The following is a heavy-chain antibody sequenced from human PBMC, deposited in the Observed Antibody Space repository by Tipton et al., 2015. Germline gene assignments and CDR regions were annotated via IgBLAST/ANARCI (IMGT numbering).Heavy chain of an antibody. CDR2: IYHSGST. J-gene: IGHJ5*02. CDR1: GGSISSGGYY. CDR3: AREFHDFWSDYYNGWFDP. V-gene: IGHV4-31*03. D-gene: IGHD3-3*01. Sequence: LSLTCIVSGGSISSGGYYWSWIRQHPGKGLEWIGYIYHSGSTYYNPSLKSRVTISVDTSKNQFSLKLSSVTAADTAVYYCAREFHDFWSDYYNGWFDPWGQGTLVTVSS.